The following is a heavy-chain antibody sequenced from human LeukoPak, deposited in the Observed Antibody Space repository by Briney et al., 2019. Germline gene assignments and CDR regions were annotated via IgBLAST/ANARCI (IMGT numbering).Heavy chain of an antibody. CDR3: AKWTRTTLFRGDRARFDS. J-gene: IGHJ4*02. Sequence: PGGSLRLSCAASGFTFSSYSMNWVRQVPGKGLECVSVISASGGKTYYADSVKGRFTISRDTSKTTISLQMNSLRVEDSAVYYCAKWTRTTLFRGDRARFDSWGQGTLVTVSS. V-gene: IGHV3-23*01. CDR2: ISASGGKT. CDR1: GFTFSSYS. D-gene: IGHD3-10*01.